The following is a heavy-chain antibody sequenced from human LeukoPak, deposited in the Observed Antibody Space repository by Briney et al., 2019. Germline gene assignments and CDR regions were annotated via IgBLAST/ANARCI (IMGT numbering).Heavy chain of an antibody. CDR3: ARDQVTIFGVVIISWFDP. D-gene: IGHD3-3*01. CDR1: GYTFTSYY. J-gene: IGHJ5*02. CDR2: INPSGGST. Sequence: ASVKVSCKASGYTFTSYYMHWVRQAPGQGLEWMGIINPSGGSTTYAQNFQGRVTITADESTSTAYMELSSLRSEDTAVYYCARDQVTIFGVVIISWFDPWGQGTLVTVSP. V-gene: IGHV1-46*01.